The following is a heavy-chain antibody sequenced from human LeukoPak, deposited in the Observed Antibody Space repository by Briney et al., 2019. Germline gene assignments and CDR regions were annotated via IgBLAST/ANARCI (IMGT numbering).Heavy chain of an antibody. CDR1: GFTFSSYW. D-gene: IGHD6-19*01. Sequence: GGSLRLSCAASGFTFSSYWMSWVRQAPGKGLEWVANIKQDGSEKYYVDSVKGRFTTSRDNARNSLYLQMNSLRAEDTAVYYCASLYSSGWTRDYWGQGTLVTVSS. J-gene: IGHJ4*02. V-gene: IGHV3-7*01. CDR3: ASLYSSGWTRDY. CDR2: IKQDGSEK.